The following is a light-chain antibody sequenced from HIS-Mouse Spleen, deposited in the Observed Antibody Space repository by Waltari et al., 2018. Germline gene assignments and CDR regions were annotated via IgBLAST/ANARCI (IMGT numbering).Light chain of an antibody. CDR1: SSDFGSYNL. J-gene: IGLJ3*02. Sequence: QSALTQPASVSGSPGQPITISCTGTSSDFGSYNLVSWDQQHPVQAPKLIIYEGSKRPSGVSNRFSGSKSGNTASLTISGLQAEDEADYYCCSYAGSSTWVFGGGTKLTVL. V-gene: IGLV2-23*01. CDR2: EGS. CDR3: CSYAGSSTWV.